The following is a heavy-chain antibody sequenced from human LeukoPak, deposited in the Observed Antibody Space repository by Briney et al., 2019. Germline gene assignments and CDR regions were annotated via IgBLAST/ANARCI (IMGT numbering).Heavy chain of an antibody. CDR3: AKDLSIAAQGHDY. V-gene: IGHV3-33*06. J-gene: IGHJ4*02. Sequence: GGSLRLSCAASGFTFSSYGMHWVRQAPGKGLEWVAVIWYDGSNKYYADSVKGRFTISRDNSKNTLYLQMNSLRAEDTAVYYCAKDLSIAAQGHDYWGQGTLVTVSS. CDR2: IWYDGSNK. CDR1: GFTFSSYG. D-gene: IGHD6-6*01.